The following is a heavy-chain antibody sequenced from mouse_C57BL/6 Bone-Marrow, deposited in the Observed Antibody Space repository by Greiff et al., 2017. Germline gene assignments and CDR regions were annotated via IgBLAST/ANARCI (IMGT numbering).Heavy chain of an antibody. CDR3: ASPTAQATWAWFAY. D-gene: IGHD3-2*02. Sequence: EVQLQQSGPELVKPGASVKISCKASGYSFTGYYMNWVKQSPEKSLEWIGEINPSTGGTTYNQKFKAKATLTVDKSSSTAYMQLSSLTSEDSAVYYCASPTAQATWAWFAYWGQGTLVTVSA. J-gene: IGHJ3*01. V-gene: IGHV1-42*01. CDR2: INPSTGGT. CDR1: GYSFTGYY.